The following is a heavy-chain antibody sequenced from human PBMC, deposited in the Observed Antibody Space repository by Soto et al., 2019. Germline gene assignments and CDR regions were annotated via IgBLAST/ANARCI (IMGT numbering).Heavy chain of an antibody. CDR3: ARDGTIRGDDS. D-gene: IGHD2-2*02. J-gene: IGHJ4*02. CDR2: MNPNSGNT. CDR1: GYTFTSYD. Sequence: QVQLVQSGAEVKKPGASVRVSCKASGYTFTSYDINWVRQATGQGLEWMGWMNPNSGNTSYAQKCQGRVTMTRNTSISTAYMELRSVRSEDTPVAYCARDGTIRGDDSWGQGTLGTVSS. V-gene: IGHV1-8*01.